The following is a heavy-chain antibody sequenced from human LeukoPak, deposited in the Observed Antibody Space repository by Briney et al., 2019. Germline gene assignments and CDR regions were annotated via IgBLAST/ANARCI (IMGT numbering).Heavy chain of an antibody. CDR2: ISSSSSYI. J-gene: IGHJ4*02. CDR1: GFSFSSYS. CDR3: ARDYSGSYDY. D-gene: IGHD1-26*01. Sequence: GGSLRLSCAAPGFSFSSYSMNWVRHAPGKGLEWVSSISSSSSYIYYADSVKGRFTISRDNAKNSLYLQMNSLRAEDTAVYYCARDYSGSYDYWGQGTLVTVSS. V-gene: IGHV3-21*01.